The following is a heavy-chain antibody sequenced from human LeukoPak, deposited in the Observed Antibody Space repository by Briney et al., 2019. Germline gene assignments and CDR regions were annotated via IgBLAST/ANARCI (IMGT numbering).Heavy chain of an antibody. CDR2: ISSNGRTI. D-gene: IGHD3-10*01. CDR1: GFTFTDYY. Sequence: GGSLRLSCTASGFTFTDYYMSWIRQAPGKGLQWLSYISSNGRTIYYADSVKGRFTISRDNAENSLYLQMNSLRAEDTAVYYCAREYGSGSSRRRFDPWGQGTLVTVSS. J-gene: IGHJ5*02. CDR3: AREYGSGSSRRRFDP. V-gene: IGHV3-11*04.